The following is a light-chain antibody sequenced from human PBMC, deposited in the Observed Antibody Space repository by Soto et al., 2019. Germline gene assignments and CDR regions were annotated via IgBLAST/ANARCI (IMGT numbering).Light chain of an antibody. V-gene: IGKV3-15*01. J-gene: IGKJ2*01. CDR2: GAS. Sequence: EIVMTQSPATLSVSPGERATLSCRASQSVSSNLVWYQQKPGQAPRLLIYGASTRATGIPARFSGSGSGTKFTLTISSLQSEDFALYYCQQYNNWPPTFGQGTKLEIK. CDR1: QSVSSN. CDR3: QQYNNWPPT.